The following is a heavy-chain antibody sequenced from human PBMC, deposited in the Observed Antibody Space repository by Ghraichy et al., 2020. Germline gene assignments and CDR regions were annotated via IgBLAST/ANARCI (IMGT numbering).Heavy chain of an antibody. Sequence: SETLSLTCTVSGGSISNYYWSWIRQPPGKGLEWIGYIYNSENTNYNSSLKSRVTISVDTSKNQLSPKLSSVTAADTAVYYCARGPPPSYYFDTRGYFNYWGQGTLVTVSS. CDR2: IYNSENT. D-gene: IGHD3-22*01. CDR1: GGSISNYY. CDR3: ARGPPPSYYFDTRGYFNY. J-gene: IGHJ4*02. V-gene: IGHV4-59*01.